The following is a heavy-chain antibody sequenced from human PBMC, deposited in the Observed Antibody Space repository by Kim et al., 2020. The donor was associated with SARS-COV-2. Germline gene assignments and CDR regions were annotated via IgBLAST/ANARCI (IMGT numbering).Heavy chain of an antibody. CDR2: ISGSGGST. Sequence: GGSLRLSCAASGFTFSSYAMSWVRQAPGKGLEWVSAISGSGGSTYYADSVKGRFTISRDNSKNTLYLQMNSLRAEDTAVYYCAKDWPGLVKDIVVVPAAMNDAFDIWGQGTMVTVSS. D-gene: IGHD2-2*01. CDR3: AKDWPGLVKDIVVVPAAMNDAFDI. CDR1: GFTFSSYA. J-gene: IGHJ3*02. V-gene: IGHV3-23*01.